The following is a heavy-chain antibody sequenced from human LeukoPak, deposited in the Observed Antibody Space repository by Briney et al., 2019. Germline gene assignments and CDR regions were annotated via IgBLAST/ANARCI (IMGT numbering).Heavy chain of an antibody. V-gene: IGHV4-59*01. CDR2: IYYSGST. CDR1: GGSISTYY. Sequence: SETLSLTCTVSGGSISTYYWNWIRQPPGQGLEWIGYIYYSGSTNYNPSLKSRVTISVDTSKNQFSLKLSSVTAADTAVYYCARTLLPNWFDPWGQGTLVTVSS. CDR3: ARTLLPNWFDP. J-gene: IGHJ5*02.